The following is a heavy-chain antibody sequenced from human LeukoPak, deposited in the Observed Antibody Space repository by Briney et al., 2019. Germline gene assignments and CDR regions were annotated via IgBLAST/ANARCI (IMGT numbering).Heavy chain of an antibody. CDR3: ASRIAVAAPIDY. CDR2: ISGRGDST. D-gene: IGHD6-19*01. Sequence: GGSLRLSCAASRFTFSSYAMSWVRQAPGKGLEWVSTISGRGDSTYYADSVKGRFTISRDNSRNTLYLQMNTLRAEDTAVYYCASRIAVAAPIDYWGQGTLVTVSS. J-gene: IGHJ4*02. CDR1: RFTFSSYA. V-gene: IGHV3-23*01.